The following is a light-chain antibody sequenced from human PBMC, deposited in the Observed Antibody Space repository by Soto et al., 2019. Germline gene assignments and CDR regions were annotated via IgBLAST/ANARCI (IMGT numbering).Light chain of an antibody. CDR2: GAS. CDR3: QQYHNWPPQYT. CDR1: QSVARN. V-gene: IGKV3-15*01. J-gene: IGKJ2*01. Sequence: EIVMTQSPASLSVSPGDGATLSCRASQSVARNVAWYQQKPGQGPRLLIHGASTRAVGVPARFSGSGSGTDFTLTISSLQSEDFEVYYCQQYHNWPPQYTFGQGTKLQIK.